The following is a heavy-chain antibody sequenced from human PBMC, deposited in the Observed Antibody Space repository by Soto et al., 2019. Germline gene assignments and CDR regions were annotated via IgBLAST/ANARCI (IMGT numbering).Heavy chain of an antibody. CDR2: IDPRDSYT. CDR1: GDIFNSYF. Sequence: GESLKIPCQGSGDIFNSYFIAWVRQLPGKGLEWMGRIDPRDSYTNYSPSFQGLVTFSVDKSRSTAYLQWSSLRASDTAIFYCGRLGVGLNYGVDARGQGTTVTVSS. V-gene: IGHV5-10-1*01. CDR3: GRLGVGLNYGVDA. J-gene: IGHJ6*02. D-gene: IGHD3-10*01.